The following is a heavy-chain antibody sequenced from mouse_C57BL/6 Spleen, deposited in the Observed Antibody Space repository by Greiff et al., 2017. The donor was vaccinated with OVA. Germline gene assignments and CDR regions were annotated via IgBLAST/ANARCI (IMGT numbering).Heavy chain of an antibody. D-gene: IGHD2-5*01. CDR3: TRVYYSNYLDY. Sequence: EVMLVESGEGLVKPGGSLKLSCAASGFTFSSYAMSWVRQTPEKRLEWVAYISSGGDYIYYADTVKGRFTISRDNARNTLYLQMSSLKSEDTAMYYCTRVYYSNYLDYWGQGTTLTVSS. CDR2: ISSGGDYI. CDR1: GFTFSSYA. V-gene: IGHV5-9-1*02. J-gene: IGHJ2*01.